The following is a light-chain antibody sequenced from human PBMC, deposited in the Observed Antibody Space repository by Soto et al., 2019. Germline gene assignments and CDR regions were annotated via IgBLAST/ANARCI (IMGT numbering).Light chain of an antibody. CDR1: QTFGSIY. CDR2: GAS. V-gene: IGKV3-20*01. CDR3: QQYGRSPYT. J-gene: IGKJ2*01. Sequence: EIVLTQSPGTLSLSPGERATLSCRASQTFGSIYLAWYQQKPGQAPRLLIYGASSRATGIPDRFSGSGSGTAFTLKINRLEPEDFAVYYCQQYGRSPYTFGQGTKLEIK.